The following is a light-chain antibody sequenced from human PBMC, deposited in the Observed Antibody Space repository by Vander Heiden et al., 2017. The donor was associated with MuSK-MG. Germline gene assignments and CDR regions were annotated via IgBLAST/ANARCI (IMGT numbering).Light chain of an antibody. CDR2: AAS. J-gene: IGKJ2*01. CDR3: QQYDSTPHT. V-gene: IGKV1-NL1*01. Sequence: DIQMTQSPSSLSASVGDRVTITCRASQGISNSLAWYQQKPGKAPKLLLYAASRLESGVPSRFTGSGSGTDYTLTISSLQPEDFATYYSQQYDSTPHTFGQGTKLEIK. CDR1: QGISNS.